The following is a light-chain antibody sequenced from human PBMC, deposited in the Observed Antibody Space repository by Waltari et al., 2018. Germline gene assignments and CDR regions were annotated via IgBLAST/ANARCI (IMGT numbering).Light chain of an antibody. CDR2: VNSDGRY. CDR3: QTGGHGTWV. V-gene: IGLV4-69*01. Sequence: QLVLTQSPSASASLGASVKLTCTLSSGHSSNIIAWLQQQPEKGPRYVMKVNSDGRYSQGDEMPDRFSGSSSGAERYRTIARRQSEDEADYYCQTGGHGTWVFGGGTKLTVL. J-gene: IGLJ3*02. CDR1: SGHSSNI.